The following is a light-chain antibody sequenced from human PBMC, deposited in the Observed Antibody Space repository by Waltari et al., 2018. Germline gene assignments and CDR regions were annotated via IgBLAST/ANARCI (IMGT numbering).Light chain of an antibody. CDR3: QKYGTLPAT. J-gene: IGKJ1*01. CDR1: QSVTRT. CDR2: DAS. V-gene: IGKV3-20*01. Sequence: EIVLTQSPGTLSLSTGERATLLCRASQSVTRTLAWYQQKPGQAPRLLIYDASSRATGIPDRFSGSGYGTDFSLTISRLEPENFAVYYCQKYGTLPATFGQGTKVEIK.